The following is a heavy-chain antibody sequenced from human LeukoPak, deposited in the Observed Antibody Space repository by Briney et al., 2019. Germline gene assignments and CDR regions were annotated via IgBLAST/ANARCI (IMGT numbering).Heavy chain of an antibody. J-gene: IGHJ4*02. V-gene: IGHV4-39*01. CDR1: GGSISSSDYY. Sequence: SETLSLTCTVSGGSISSSDYYWGWIRQPPGKGLEWIGSIYYSGNTYYTPSLKSRVAISVDTSKNQFSLRLSSVTAADTAVYYCARHRAYSSSSLFDYWGQGTLVTVSS. CDR2: IYYSGNT. D-gene: IGHD6-6*01. CDR3: ARHRAYSSSSLFDY.